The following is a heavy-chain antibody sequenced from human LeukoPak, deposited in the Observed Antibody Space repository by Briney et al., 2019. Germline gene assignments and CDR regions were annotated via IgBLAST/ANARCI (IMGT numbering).Heavy chain of an antibody. Sequence: TSETLSLTCTVSGGSISSTSYYWGWIRQPPGKGLEWIGSIYYSGNTYYNPSLKSRITISVDTSKNQFSLKLRSVTAADTAVYYCAREPVGTIDYWGQGTLVTVSS. J-gene: IGHJ4*02. V-gene: IGHV4-39*07. CDR1: GGSISSTSYY. CDR3: AREPVGTIDY. D-gene: IGHD1-26*01. CDR2: IYYSGNT.